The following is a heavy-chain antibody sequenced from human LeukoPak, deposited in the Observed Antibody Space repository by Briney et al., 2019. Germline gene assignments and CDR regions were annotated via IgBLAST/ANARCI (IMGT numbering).Heavy chain of an antibody. Sequence: SETLSLTCAVYGGSFSGYYWSWIRQPPGKGLEWIGEINHSGSTNYNPSLKSRVTISVDTSKNQFSLKLSSVTAADTAVYYCAASSRGYSYARRYYYYMDVWGKGTTVTVSS. CDR3: AASSRGYSYARRYYYYMDV. D-gene: IGHD5-18*01. J-gene: IGHJ6*03. V-gene: IGHV4-34*01. CDR2: INHSGST. CDR1: GGSFSGYY.